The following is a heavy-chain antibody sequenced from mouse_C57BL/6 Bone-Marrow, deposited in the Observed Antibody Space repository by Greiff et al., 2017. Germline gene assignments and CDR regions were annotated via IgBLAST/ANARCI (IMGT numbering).Heavy chain of an antibody. J-gene: IGHJ2*01. D-gene: IGHD2-1*01. CDR2: INPNYGTT. CDR1: GYSFTDYN. V-gene: IGHV1-39*01. CDR3: AKGIYYGILYYCDY. Sequence: EVQLQQSGPELVKPGASVKISCKASGYSFTDYNMNWVKQSNGKSLEWIGVINPNYGTTSYNQKFKGKATLTVDQSSSTAYMQLNSLTSEDSAVYYCAKGIYYGILYYCDYWGQGTTLTVSS.